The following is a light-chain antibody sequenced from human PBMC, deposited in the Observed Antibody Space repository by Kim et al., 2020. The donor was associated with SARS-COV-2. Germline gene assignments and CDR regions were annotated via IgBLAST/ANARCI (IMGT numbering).Light chain of an antibody. CDR1: QPISNS. J-gene: IGKJ1*01. CDR3: QQYHTYSRT. Sequence: ASVGDRVTITCRASQPISNSLAWHQQKPGKAPNLLIYQASSLESGVPSRFSGSGSGTEFSLTISSLQPDDFATYYCQQYHTYSRTFGQGTKVDIK. CDR2: QAS. V-gene: IGKV1-5*03.